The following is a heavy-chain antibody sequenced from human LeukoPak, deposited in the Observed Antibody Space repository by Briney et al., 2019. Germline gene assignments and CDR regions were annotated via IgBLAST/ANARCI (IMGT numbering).Heavy chain of an antibody. V-gene: IGHV4-34*01. D-gene: IGHD5-18*01. CDR2: INHSGST. CDR1: GGSFSGYY. CDR3: ARGCIRYSYDLAFDY. J-gene: IGHJ4*02. Sequence: PSETLSLTCAVYGGSFSGYYWSWIRQPPGKGLEWIGEINHSGSTNYNPSLKSRVTISVDTSKNQFSLKLSSVTAADTAVYYCARGCIRYSYDLAFDYWGQGTLVTVSS.